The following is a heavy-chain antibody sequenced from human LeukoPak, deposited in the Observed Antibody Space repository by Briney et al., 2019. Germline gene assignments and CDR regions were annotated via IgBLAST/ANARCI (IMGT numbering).Heavy chain of an antibody. CDR3: ARTPGPTVTGWFDP. V-gene: IGHV1-2*02. Sequence: ASVKVSCKASGYTFTGYYMHWVRQAPGQGLEWMGWINPNSGGTNYAQKFQGRVTMTRDTSISTAYMELSRLRPDDTAVYYCARTPGPTVTGWFDPWGQGTLVTAPS. CDR2: INPNSGGT. CDR1: GYTFTGYY. D-gene: IGHD4-17*01. J-gene: IGHJ5*02.